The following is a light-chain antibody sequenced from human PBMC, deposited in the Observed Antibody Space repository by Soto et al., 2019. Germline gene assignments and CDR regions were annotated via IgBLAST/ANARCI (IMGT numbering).Light chain of an antibody. CDR2: WAS. CDR3: QQYYSTPHT. Sequence: DIVMTQSPDSLAVSLGERASINCKSSQSVLYSSNNKNYLAWYQQKPGQPPKLLIYWASTRESGVPDRFSGSGCGTDFTLTISSLQAEDVAVYYCQQYYSTPHTFGGGTKVEIK. CDR1: QSVLYSSNNKNY. V-gene: IGKV4-1*01. J-gene: IGKJ4*01.